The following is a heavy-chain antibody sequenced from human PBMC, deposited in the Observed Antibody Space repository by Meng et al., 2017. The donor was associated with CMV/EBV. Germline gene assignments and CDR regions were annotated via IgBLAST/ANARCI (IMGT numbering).Heavy chain of an antibody. CDR3: ARITILTGFHLDS. V-gene: IGHV3-11*01. CDR2: ITTGGSL. CDR1: GCNVSDYY. D-gene: IGHD3-9*01. J-gene: IGHJ4*02. Sequence: SCTAPGCNVSDYYMSWIRQAPGKGLEWLSYITTGGSLSYADSVKGRFTISRDNAKNSLFLQINSLRVEDTAVYYCARITILTGFHLDSWGQGTLVTVSS.